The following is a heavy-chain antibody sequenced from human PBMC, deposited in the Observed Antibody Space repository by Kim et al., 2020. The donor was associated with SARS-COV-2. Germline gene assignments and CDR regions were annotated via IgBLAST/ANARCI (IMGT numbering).Heavy chain of an antibody. CDR2: ISSVSSTK. J-gene: IGHJ4*01. Sequence: GGSLRLSCAASGFTFSSYNMNWVRQAPGKGLEWVSYISSVSSTKYEDDSVNGRFTISSDNNKNLQYLIKNILRDEDTAEYYCWRGWGCSCCFCFLGYWG. D-gene: IGHD2-15*01. CDR3: WRGWGCSCCFCFLGY. CDR1: GFTFSSYN. V-gene: IGHV3-48*02.